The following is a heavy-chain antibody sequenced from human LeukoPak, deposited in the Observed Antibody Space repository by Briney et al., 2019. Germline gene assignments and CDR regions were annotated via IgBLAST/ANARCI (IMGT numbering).Heavy chain of an antibody. J-gene: IGHJ4*02. CDR3: ATRRDSGSYYGYDY. CDR1: GGTFSSYA. V-gene: IGHV1-69*13. CDR2: IIPIFGTA. D-gene: IGHD1-26*01. Sequence: SVKVSCKASGGTFSSYAISWVRQAPGQGLEWMGGIIPIFGTANYAQKFQGRVTITADESTSTAYMELSSLRSEDTAVYYCATRRDSGSYYGYDYWGQGTLVTVSS.